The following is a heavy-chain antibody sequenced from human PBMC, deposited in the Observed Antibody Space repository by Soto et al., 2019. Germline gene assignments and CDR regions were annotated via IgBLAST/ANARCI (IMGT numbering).Heavy chain of an antibody. J-gene: IGHJ6*02. V-gene: IGHV3-30-3*01. D-gene: IGHD6-13*01. CDR1: GFTFSSYA. Sequence: AGGSLRLSCAASGFTFSSYAMHWVRQAPGKGLEWVAVISYDGSNKYYADSVKGRFTISRDNSKNTLYLQMNSLRAEDTAVYYCARDRHIAAAGTPYYYYYYGMDVWGQGTTVTVSS. CDR2: ISYDGSNK. CDR3: ARDRHIAAAGTPYYYYYYGMDV.